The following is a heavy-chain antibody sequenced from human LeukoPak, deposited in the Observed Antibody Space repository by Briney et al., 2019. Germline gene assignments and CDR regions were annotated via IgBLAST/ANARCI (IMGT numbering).Heavy chain of an antibody. CDR2: ISSSGSTI. CDR3: ARVPYDYVWGSYGGDYYFDY. J-gene: IGHJ4*02. CDR1: GFTFSSHE. D-gene: IGHD3-16*01. Sequence: GGSLRLSCAASGFTFSSHEMNWVRQAPGKGLEWVLYISSSGSTIYYADSVKGRFTISRDNAKNSLYLQMNSLRAEDTAVYYCARVPYDYVWGSYGGDYYFDYWGQGTLVTVSS. V-gene: IGHV3-48*03.